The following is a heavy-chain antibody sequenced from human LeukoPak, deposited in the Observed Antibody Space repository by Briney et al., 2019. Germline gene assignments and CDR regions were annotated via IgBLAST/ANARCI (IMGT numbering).Heavy chain of an antibody. V-gene: IGHV4-31*03. CDR1: GGSISSGAFY. D-gene: IGHD6-13*01. CDR2: IYYSGYT. J-gene: IGHJ3*02. CDR3: ARDRVEGAAAGGDAFDI. Sequence: SETLSLTCTVSGGSISSGAFYWSWIRQQPGKGLEWIGYIYYSGYTYYNPSLKSRVTISVDTSKNQFSLKLSSVTAADTAVYYCARDRVEGAAAGGDAFDIWGQGTMVTVSS.